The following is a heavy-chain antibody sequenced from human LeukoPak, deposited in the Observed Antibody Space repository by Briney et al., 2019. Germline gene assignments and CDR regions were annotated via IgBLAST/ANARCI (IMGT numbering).Heavy chain of an antibody. V-gene: IGHV4-30-2*01. CDR2: IYHSGST. CDR1: GGSISSGGYS. D-gene: IGHD7-27*01. J-gene: IGHJ4*02. CDR3: AREALGIDY. Sequence: SETLSLTCAVSGGSISSGGYSWSWIRQPPGKGLEWIGYIYHSGSTYYNPSLKSRVTIPVDRSKNQFSLKLSSVTAADTAVYYCAREALGIDYWGQGTLVTVSS.